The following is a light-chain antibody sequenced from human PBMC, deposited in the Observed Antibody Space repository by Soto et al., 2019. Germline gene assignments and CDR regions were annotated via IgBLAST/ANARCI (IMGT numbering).Light chain of an antibody. CDR1: QSVSDN. J-gene: IGKJ2*01. V-gene: IGKV3-15*01. CDR2: GAS. CDR3: QQYNNWPPGFT. Sequence: EIVMTQSPATLSVSPGERATLSCRASQSVSDNLAWYQQKPGQAPRLLIYGASTRATGVPARCSGSGSVTEFTLTISSLQSEDFAVYDCQQYNNWPPGFTFGQGTKLEIK.